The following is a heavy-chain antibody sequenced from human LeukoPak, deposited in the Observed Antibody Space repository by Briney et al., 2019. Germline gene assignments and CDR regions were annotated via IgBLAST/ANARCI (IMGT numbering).Heavy chain of an antibody. J-gene: IGHJ6*03. D-gene: IGHD1-7*01. CDR3: ARRWNYGRNYYIDV. CDR2: MNDGGTI. Sequence: SETLSLTCAVYGGSFNIYYWSWIRQSPEKGLEWIGEMNDGGTINYNPSLLSRVTVSLDRSKNQFSLKLTSVTTADTAVYYCARRWNYGRNYYIDVWGNGATVTVSS. CDR1: GGSFNIYY. V-gene: IGHV4-34*01.